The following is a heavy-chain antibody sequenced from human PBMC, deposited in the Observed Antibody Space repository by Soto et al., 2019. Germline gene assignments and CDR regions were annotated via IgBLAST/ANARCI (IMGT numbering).Heavy chain of an antibody. CDR2: ISGSGGST. CDR1: GFTFSSYA. J-gene: IGHJ4*02. CDR3: AKDKLEGWFGDY. Sequence: EVQLLESGGGLVQPGGSLRLSCAASGFTFSSYAMSWVRQAPGKGLEWVSAISGSGGSTYYTDSVKGRFTISRDNSKNTLYLQMNSLRAEDTAVYYCAKDKLEGWFGDYWGQGTLVTVSS. D-gene: IGHD3-10*01. V-gene: IGHV3-23*01.